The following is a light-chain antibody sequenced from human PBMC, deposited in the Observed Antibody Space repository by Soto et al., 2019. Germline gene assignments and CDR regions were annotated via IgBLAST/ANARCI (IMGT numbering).Light chain of an antibody. CDR3: SSYTTSSTRV. J-gene: IGLJ1*01. V-gene: IGLV2-14*03. CDR1: SSDVGAYDF. CDR2: EVS. Sequence: QSVLTQPASVSGSPGQSIAISCTGTSSDVGAYDFVSWYQQHPDKAPKLMIYEVSHRPSGVSYRFSGSKSVNTATLTISGLQAEDDADYYCSSYTTSSTRVFGTGTKLTVL.